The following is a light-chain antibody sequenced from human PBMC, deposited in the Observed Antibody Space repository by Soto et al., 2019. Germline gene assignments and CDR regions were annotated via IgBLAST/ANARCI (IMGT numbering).Light chain of an antibody. CDR1: QSISSW. V-gene: IGKV1-5*01. J-gene: IGKJ4*01. Sequence: DIQMTQSPSTLSASVGDRVTITCRASQSISSWLAWYQQKPGKAPKLLIYDASGLESGVPSRFSGSVSVTVFTLTISSLQPDDFATYYCQQYNSYPPTCGGGTKVEIK. CDR2: DAS. CDR3: QQYNSYPPT.